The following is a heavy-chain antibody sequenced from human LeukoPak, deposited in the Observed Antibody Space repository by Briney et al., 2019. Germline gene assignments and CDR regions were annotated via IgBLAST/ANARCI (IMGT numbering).Heavy chain of an antibody. Sequence: PGRSLRLSCAASGFTFSSYGMHWVRQAPGKGLEWVAVISYDGSNKYYADSVKGRFTISRDNSKNTLYLQMNSLRAEDTAVYYCARAGQSLIVVVMDYWGQGTLVTVSS. V-gene: IGHV3-30*03. CDR1: GFTFSSYG. D-gene: IGHD3-22*01. CDR3: ARAGQSLIVVVMDY. CDR2: ISYDGSNK. J-gene: IGHJ4*02.